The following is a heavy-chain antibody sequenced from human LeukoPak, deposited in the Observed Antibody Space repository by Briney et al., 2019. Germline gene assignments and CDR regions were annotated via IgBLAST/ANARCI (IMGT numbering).Heavy chain of an antibody. CDR3: ARAKQYSSGWYGY. V-gene: IGHV1-3*01. Sequence: ASVKVSCKASGYTFTSYAMHWVRQAPGQRLEWMGWINAGNGNTKYSQKFQGRVTITRDTSASTAYMELRSLRSDDTAVYYCARAKQYSSGWYGYWGQGTLVTVSS. CDR1: GYTFTSYA. D-gene: IGHD6-19*01. CDR2: INAGNGNT. J-gene: IGHJ4*02.